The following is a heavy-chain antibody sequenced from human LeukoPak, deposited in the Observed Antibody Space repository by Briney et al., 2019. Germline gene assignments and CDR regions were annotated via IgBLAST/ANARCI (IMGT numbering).Heavy chain of an antibody. CDR1: GGTFSSYA. V-gene: IGHV1-69*13. CDR3: ARSHYYGSGSILYYFPY. CDR2: FIPIIGTP. Sequence: SVKVSCRASGGTFSSYAISWVRQAPGQGLEWMAGFIPIIGTPNYAQKFQGRVTITADESTSTAYMELSSLRSEDTAVYYCARSHYYGSGSILYYFPYWGQGTLVTVSS. J-gene: IGHJ4*02. D-gene: IGHD3-10*01.